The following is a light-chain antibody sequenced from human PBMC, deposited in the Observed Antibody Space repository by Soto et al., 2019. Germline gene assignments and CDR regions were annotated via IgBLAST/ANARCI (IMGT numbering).Light chain of an antibody. CDR3: QQYGSSGT. J-gene: IGKJ1*01. CDR2: GAS. V-gene: IGKV3-20*01. CDR1: QSINSRS. Sequence: EIVLTQSPCTLSLSPGEGATLSCGASQSINSRSLAWYQQKPGQAPRLLIYGASNRATGIPDRFSGSGSGTDFTLTISRLEPEDFAVYYCQQYGSSGTFGQGTKVDI.